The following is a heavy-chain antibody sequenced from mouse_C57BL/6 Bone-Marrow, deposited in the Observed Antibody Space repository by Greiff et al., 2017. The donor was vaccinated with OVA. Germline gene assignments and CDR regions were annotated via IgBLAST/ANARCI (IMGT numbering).Heavy chain of an antibody. Sequence: VQLQQPGAELVRPGTSVKLSCKASGYTFTSYWMHWVKQRPGQGLEWIGVIDPSDSYTNYNQKFKGKATLTVDTSSSTAYMQLSSLTSEDSAVYYCAREGPPGYVFDYWGEGTTLTVSS. CDR2: IDPSDSYT. CDR1: GYTFTSYW. D-gene: IGHD3-2*02. V-gene: IGHV1-59*01. J-gene: IGHJ2*01. CDR3: AREGPPGYVFDY.